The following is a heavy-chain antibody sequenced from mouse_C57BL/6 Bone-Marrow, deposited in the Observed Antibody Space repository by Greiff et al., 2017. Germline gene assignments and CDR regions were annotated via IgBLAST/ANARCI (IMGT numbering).Heavy chain of an antibody. CDR3: ARHGTGSMDY. J-gene: IGHJ4*01. V-gene: IGHV5-12*01. CDR1: GFTFSDYY. D-gene: IGHD4-1*01. CDR2: LSNGGGST. Sequence: DVMLVESGGGLVQPGGSLKLSCAASGFTFSDYYMYWVRQTPEKRLEWVAYLSNGGGSTYYPDTVKGRFTISRDNAKNTLYLQMSRLKSEDTAMYYCARHGTGSMDYWGQGTSVTVSS.